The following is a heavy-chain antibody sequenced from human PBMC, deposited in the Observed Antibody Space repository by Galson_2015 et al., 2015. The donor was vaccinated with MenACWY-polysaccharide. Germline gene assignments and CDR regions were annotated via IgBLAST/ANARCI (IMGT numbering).Heavy chain of an antibody. CDR2: ISASSSAI. V-gene: IGHV3-48*02. Sequence: SLRLSCAASGFAFSGYSLNWVRQTPGKGLEWVSYISASSSAIYYADSVKGRFTISRGNAKKSLYLQMNSLREEDTAVYYCALYNWNDKGGALDIWGRGTMVTVSS. CDR1: GFAFSGYS. J-gene: IGHJ3*02. D-gene: IGHD1-1*01. CDR3: ALYNWNDKGGALDI.